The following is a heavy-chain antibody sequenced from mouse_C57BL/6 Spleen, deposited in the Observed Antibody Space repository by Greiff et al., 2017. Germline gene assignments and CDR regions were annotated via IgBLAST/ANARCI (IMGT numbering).Heavy chain of an antibody. CDR3: ARSNFSYYFDY. Sequence: EVKLQESGGGLVKPGGSLKLSCAASGFTFSSYAMSWVRQTPEKRLEWVATISDGGSYTYYPDNVKGRFTISRDNAKNNLYLQMSHLKSEDTAMYYCARSNFSYYFDYWGQGTTLTVSS. CDR2: ISDGGSYT. D-gene: IGHD4-1*01. CDR1: GFTFSSYA. V-gene: IGHV5-4*03. J-gene: IGHJ2*01.